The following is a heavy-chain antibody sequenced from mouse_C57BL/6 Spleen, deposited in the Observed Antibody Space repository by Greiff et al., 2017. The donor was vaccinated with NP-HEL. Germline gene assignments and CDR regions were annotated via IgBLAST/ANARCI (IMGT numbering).Heavy chain of an antibody. CDR3: ARTGGGGYFDY. D-gene: IGHD1-1*02. J-gene: IGHJ2*01. Sequence: EVQLQQSGPELVKPGASVKISCKASGYSFTGYYMNWVKQSPEKSLEWIGEINPSTGGTTYNQKFKAKATLTVDKSSSTAYMQLKSLTSEDSAVYYCARTGGGGYFDYWGQGTTLTVSS. CDR2: INPSTGGT. CDR1: GYSFTGYY. V-gene: IGHV1-42*01.